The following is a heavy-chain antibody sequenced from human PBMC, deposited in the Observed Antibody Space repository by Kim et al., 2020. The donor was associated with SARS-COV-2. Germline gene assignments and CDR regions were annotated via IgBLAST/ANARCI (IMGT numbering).Heavy chain of an antibody. D-gene: IGHD3-22*01. V-gene: IGHV3-23*01. CDR2: ISGSGGST. J-gene: IGHJ4*02. CDR1: GFTFSSYA. CDR3: AKANQYYDSSGYYYFFDY. Sequence: GGSLRLSCAASGFTFSSYAMSWVRQAPGKGLEWVSAISGSGGSTYYADSVKGRFTISRDNSKNTLYLQMNSLRAEDTAVYYCAKANQYYDSSGYYYFFDYWGQGTLVTVSS.